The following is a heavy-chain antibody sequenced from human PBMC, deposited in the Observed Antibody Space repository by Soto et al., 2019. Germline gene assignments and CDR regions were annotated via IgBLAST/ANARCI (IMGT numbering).Heavy chain of an antibody. J-gene: IGHJ6*02. D-gene: IGHD2-15*01. Sequence: QVQLQESGPGLVKPSQTLSLTCTVSGGSISSGGDYWSWIRQHPGKGLEWIGYIYYSGSTYYNPSLKSRVTLSVDTSKKHFSLKLSSVTAADTAVYYCARATPYYSYGMDVWGQGTTVTVSS. CDR2: IYYSGST. CDR3: ARATPYYSYGMDV. V-gene: IGHV4-31*03. CDR1: GGSISSGGDY.